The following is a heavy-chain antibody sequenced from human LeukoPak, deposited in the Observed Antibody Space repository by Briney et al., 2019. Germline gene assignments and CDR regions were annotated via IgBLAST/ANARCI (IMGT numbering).Heavy chain of an antibody. V-gene: IGHV3-48*03. D-gene: IGHD3-10*01. CDR2: ISSSGSTI. CDR3: ARDDITMVRVPGDGMDV. J-gene: IGHJ6*02. CDR1: GFTFSSYE. Sequence: GGSLRLSCAASGFTFSSYEMNWVRQAPGKGLEWVSYISSSGSTIYYAGSVKGRFTISRDNAKNSLYLQMNSLRAEDTAVYYCARDDITMVRVPGDGMDVWGQGTTVTVSS.